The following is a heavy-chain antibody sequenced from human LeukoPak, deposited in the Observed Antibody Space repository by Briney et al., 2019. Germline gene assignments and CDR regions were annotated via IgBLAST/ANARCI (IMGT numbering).Heavy chain of an antibody. CDR1: GFTFNDYA. V-gene: IGHV3-9*01. J-gene: IGHJ4*02. CDR2: ISWNGGQI. D-gene: IGHD5-12*01. CDR3: AKGIYSGFHVPVDY. Sequence: GRSLRLSCAASGFTFNDYAMHWVRQAPGKGLEWVSGISWNGGQIAYADSVKGRFTISRDNANNSLYLQMNSLRAEDTALYYCAKGIYSGFHVPVDYWGQGSLVTVSS.